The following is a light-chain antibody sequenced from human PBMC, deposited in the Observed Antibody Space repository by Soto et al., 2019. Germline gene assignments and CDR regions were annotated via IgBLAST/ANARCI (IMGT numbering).Light chain of an antibody. CDR3: QHYGSLVLT. J-gene: IGKJ4*01. CDR2: GAS. V-gene: IGKV3-20*01. CDR1: QSVSSTY. Sequence: EIVLTQSPGTLSLSPGERATLSCRASQSVSSTYLAWYQQKPGQAPRLLIYGASSRATGIPDRFSGSGSGTDFTLTISRREPEDFAVYYCQHYGSLVLTFGGGPKVEIK.